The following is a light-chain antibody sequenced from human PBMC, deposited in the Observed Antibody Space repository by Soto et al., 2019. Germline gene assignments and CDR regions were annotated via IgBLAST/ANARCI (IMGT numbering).Light chain of an antibody. CDR3: QQRRDWPIT. J-gene: IGKJ4*01. CDR2: DAS. Sequence: IVLTQSPATLSLSPGERATLSCRASQNVVTSLSWFQQKPGQVPRLLIYDASNRATGIPPRFSGSGSGAVFTLTIASLEPEDFAVYYCQQRRDWPITFGGGTKVQIK. V-gene: IGKV3-11*01. CDR1: QNVVTS.